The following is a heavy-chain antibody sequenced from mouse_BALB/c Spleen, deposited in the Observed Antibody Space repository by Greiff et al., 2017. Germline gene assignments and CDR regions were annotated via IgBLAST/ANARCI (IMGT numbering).Heavy chain of an antibody. V-gene: IGHV1-7*01. CDR2: INPSTGYT. CDR3: ARGGITPFAY. D-gene: IGHD1-1*01. J-gene: IGHJ3*01. Sequence: VQLQQSGAELAKPGASVKMSCKASGYTFTSYWMHWVKQRPGQGLEWIGYINPSTGYTEYNQKFKDKATLTADKSSSTAYMQLSSLTSEDSAVYYCARGGITPFAYWGQGTLVTVSA. CDR1: GYTFTSYW.